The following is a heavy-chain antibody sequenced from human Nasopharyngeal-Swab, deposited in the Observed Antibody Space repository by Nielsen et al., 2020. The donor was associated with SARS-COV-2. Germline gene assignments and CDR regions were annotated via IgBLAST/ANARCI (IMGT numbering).Heavy chain of an antibody. J-gene: IGHJ6*02. Sequence: GESLKISWAASGVTFSSYWRSWVRQAPGKGLEWVANIKQDGSEKYYVDSVKGRFTISRDNAKNSLYLQMNSLRAEDTAVYYCARGKVVVVPAAIYYCGMDVWGQGTTVTVSS. V-gene: IGHV3-7*01. CDR3: ARGKVVVVPAAIYYCGMDV. CDR1: GVTFSSYW. D-gene: IGHD2-2*01. CDR2: IKQDGSEK.